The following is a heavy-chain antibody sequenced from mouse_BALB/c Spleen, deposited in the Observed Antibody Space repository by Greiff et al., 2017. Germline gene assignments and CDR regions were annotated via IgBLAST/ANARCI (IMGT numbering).Heavy chain of an antibody. CDR2: ISSGGST. Sequence: EVKLMESGGGLVKPGGSLKLSCAASGFTFSSYAMSWVRQTPEKRLEWVASISSGGSTYYPDSVKGRFTISRDNARNILYLQMSSLRSEDTAMYYCAREKGTGSFDYWGQGTTLTVSS. V-gene: IGHV5-6-5*01. CDR3: AREKGTGSFDY. CDR1: GFTFSSYA. J-gene: IGHJ2*01. D-gene: IGHD4-1*01.